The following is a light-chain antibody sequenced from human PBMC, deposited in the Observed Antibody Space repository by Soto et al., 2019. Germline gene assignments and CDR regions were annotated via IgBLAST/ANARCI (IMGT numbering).Light chain of an antibody. J-gene: IGLJ3*02. CDR2: RNN. CDR1: RSNIGGNS. V-gene: IGLV1-44*01. Sequence: QAVVTQPPSVSGTPGQRVTISCAGSRSNIGGNSVNWYQQLPGTAPKLLIYRNNQRPSGVPDRFSGSKSGSSASLSISGPQSADEADYYCAAWDDSLNGWVFGGGTKLTVL. CDR3: AAWDDSLNGWV.